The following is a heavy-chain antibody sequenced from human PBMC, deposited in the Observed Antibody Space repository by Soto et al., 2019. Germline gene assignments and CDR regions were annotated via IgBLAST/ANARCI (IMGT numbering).Heavy chain of an antibody. CDR3: AKDIWRFGKYQPMDV. V-gene: IGHV3-43*01. D-gene: IGHD2-2*01. Sequence: SLRLSCAASGFTFDDYTMHWVRQAPGKGLEWVSLISWDGGSTYYADSVKGRFTISRDNSKNSLYLQMNSLRTEDTALYYCAKDIWRFGKYQPMDVWGQGTTVTVSS. CDR2: ISWDGGST. CDR1: GFTFDDYT. J-gene: IGHJ6*02.